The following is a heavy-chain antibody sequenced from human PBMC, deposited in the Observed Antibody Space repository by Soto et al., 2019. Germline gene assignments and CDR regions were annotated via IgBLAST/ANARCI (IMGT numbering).Heavy chain of an antibody. J-gene: IGHJ4*02. D-gene: IGHD2-2*02. Sequence: QVQLVQSGAEVKTPGSSLKVSCTVSGTRFSNYVISWVRQAPGQGLEWLGRMIPIFNTTQYPQKLQGRVTITADKSTNTASLELSSLRFDDTAVYYCAREGRGKKAGYNGLVSLGYWGQGTPVTVSS. CDR3: AREGRGKKAGYNGLVSLGY. CDR1: GTRFSNYV. CDR2: MIPIFNTT. V-gene: IGHV1-69*06.